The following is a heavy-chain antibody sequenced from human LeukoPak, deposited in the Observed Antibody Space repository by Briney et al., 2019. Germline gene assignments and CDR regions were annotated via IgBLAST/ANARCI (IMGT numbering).Heavy chain of an antibody. CDR3: AIESGDYFDY. Sequence: PSETLSLTXTVSGGSISSSSYYWGWIRQPPGKGLEWIGSIYYSGSTYYNPSLKSRVTISVDTSKNQFSLKLSSVTAADTAVYYCAIESGDYFDYWGQGTLVTVSS. CDR2: IYYSGST. V-gene: IGHV4-39*01. CDR1: GGSISSSSYY. J-gene: IGHJ4*02. D-gene: IGHD4-17*01.